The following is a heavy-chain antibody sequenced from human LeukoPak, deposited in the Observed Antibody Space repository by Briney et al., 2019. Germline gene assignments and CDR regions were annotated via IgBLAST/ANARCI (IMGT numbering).Heavy chain of an antibody. Sequence: PSETLSLTCTVSGGSISISSDYWGWIRQPPGKGLEWIGSIYYSGSTNYNPSLKSRVTMSVDTSKNQFSLKLSSATAADTAVYYCARTVSKRSYYLDDWGQGTLVTVSS. D-gene: IGHD1-26*01. CDR3: ARTVSKRSYYLDD. CDR1: GGSISISSDY. V-gene: IGHV4-39*01. J-gene: IGHJ4*02. CDR2: IYYSGST.